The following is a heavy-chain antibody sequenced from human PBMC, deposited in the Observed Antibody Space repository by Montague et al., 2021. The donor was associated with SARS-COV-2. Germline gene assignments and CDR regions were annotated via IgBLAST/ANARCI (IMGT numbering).Heavy chain of an antibody. D-gene: IGHD1-14*01. V-gene: IGHV4-39*01. CDR1: GDSIRNSEHS. Sequence: SETLSLTCTVSGDSIRNSEHSWGWVRQPPGNGLEWIGNIYDGGSTFYNPSLKSRVTIFVDTSKNQFSLKLSSVTAADTAVYYCATRTRYPQNDFGFWGQGTLVTVSS. CDR2: IYDGGST. CDR3: ATRTRYPQNDFGF. J-gene: IGHJ4*02.